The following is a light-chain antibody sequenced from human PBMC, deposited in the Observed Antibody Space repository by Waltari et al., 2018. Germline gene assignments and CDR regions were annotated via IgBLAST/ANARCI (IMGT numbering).Light chain of an antibody. CDR2: WAS. CDR1: QRVLYSSNNKND. V-gene: IGKV4-1*01. CDR3: HQYYANPQT. J-gene: IGKJ1*01. Sequence: DIVMTQSPDSLAVSLGERATINCKSSQRVLYSSNNKNDLAWYQHKSGQPPKLLIYWASTRESGVPDRFSGSGSGTDFSLTINNLQPEDVAVYYCHQYYANPQTFGQGTRVEIK.